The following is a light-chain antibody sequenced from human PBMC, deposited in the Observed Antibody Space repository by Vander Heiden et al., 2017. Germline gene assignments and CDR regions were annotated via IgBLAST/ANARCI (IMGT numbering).Light chain of an antibody. V-gene: IGKV3-15*01. J-gene: IGKJ2*01. CDR2: GAS. Sequence: EIVMTQSPATLPVSPGARATLSCRASQSVSSNLAWYQQKPGQAPRLLIYGASTRATGIPARFSGSGSGTEFTLTISSLQSEDFAVYYCQQYNNWPPRYTFGQGTKLEIK. CDR3: QQYNNWPPRYT. CDR1: QSVSSN.